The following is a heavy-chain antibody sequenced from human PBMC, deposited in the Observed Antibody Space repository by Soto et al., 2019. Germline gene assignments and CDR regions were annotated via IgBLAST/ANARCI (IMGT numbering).Heavy chain of an antibody. D-gene: IGHD3-3*01. V-gene: IGHV2-5*02. J-gene: IGHJ4*02. CDR3: AHRVLRTVFGLVTTTAIYFDF. CDR1: GFSLTTSGVG. Sequence: QITLNESGPTVVSPTEALTLTCRFSGFSLTTSGVGVGWVRQSPGKAPEWLALIYWDDDKRYSESLKSRLTLTKDTSKNQVVLTVANLDPTDTATYYCAHRVLRTVFGLVTTTAIYFDFWGQGTPVAVSS. CDR2: IYWDDDK.